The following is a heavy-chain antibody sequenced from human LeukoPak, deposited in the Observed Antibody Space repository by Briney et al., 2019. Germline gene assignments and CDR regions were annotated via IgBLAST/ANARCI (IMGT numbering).Heavy chain of an antibody. J-gene: IGHJ6*02. Sequence: SETLSLTRTVSVRSISSYYWSWIRHPPGKGLEWSGDIYYSGSTNYNPSHKNRVTISVDTSKNQFSLKLSSVTAADTAVYYCASTFGGSGPRIYYYYYGMDVWGQGTTVTVSS. V-gene: IGHV4-59*08. CDR1: VRSISSYY. CDR2: IYYSGST. D-gene: IGHD3-10*01. CDR3: ASTFGGSGPRIYYYYYGMDV.